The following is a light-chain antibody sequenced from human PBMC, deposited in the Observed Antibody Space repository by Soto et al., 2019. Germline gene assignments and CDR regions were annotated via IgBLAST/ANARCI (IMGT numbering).Light chain of an antibody. CDR2: AAS. J-gene: IGKJ2*01. CDR3: PQLNTYPLT. CDR1: QGVSSY. V-gene: IGKV1-9*01. Sequence: DIQLTQSPSFLSASVGDRVTITCRASQGVSSYLAWYQQKPGKAPKVLIYAASTLQSGVLSRFSDSGYGTEVSLTNSSLQPEDFATYYCPQLNTYPLTFGQGTKLEIK.